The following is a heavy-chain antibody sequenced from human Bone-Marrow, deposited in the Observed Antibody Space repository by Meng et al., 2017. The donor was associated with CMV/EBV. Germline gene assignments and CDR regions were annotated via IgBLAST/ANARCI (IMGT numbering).Heavy chain of an antibody. CDR2: ISGSGGST. J-gene: IGHJ4*02. CDR3: TLRYFGGRSYSSQTEY. V-gene: IGHV3-23*01. Sequence: GGSLRLSCAASGFTFSSYAMSWVRQAPGKGLEWVSAISGSGGSTYYADSVKGRFTISRDNSKNTLYLQMNSLKTEDTAVYYCTLRYFGGRSYSSQTEYWGQGTLVTVSS. CDR1: GFTFSSYA. D-gene: IGHD3-9*01.